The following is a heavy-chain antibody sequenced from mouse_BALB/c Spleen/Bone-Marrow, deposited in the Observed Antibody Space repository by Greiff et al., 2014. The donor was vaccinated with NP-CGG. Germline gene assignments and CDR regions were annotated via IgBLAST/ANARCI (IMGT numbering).Heavy chain of an antibody. Sequence: EVHLVESGPGLVKPSQSLSLTCSVPGYSITSGYYWNWIRPFPGNQLEWMGYISYDGSTNYNPSLKNRFSIPRDTSKNQFFLKLNSVTTEDKATESWGNGGIDRRDYWGQGTSVTVSA. CDR2: ISYDGST. V-gene: IGHV3-6*02. J-gene: IGHJ4*01. CDR3: GNGGIDRRDY. CDR1: GYSITSGYY. D-gene: IGHD4-1*01.